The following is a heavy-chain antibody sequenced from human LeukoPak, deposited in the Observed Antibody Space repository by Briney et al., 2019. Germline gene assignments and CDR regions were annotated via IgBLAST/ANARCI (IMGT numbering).Heavy chain of an antibody. D-gene: IGHD5-12*01. CDR1: GVSISSGGYY. J-gene: IGHJ4*02. V-gene: IGHV4-31*03. CDR3: ASRIVPSTDFDY. CDR2: IYYSGST. Sequence: PSQTLSLTCTVSGVSISSGGYYWSWIRQHPGKGLEWFGYIYYSGSTYYNPSLKSRVTISVDTSKNQFSLKLSSVTVADSAVYYCASRIVPSTDFDYWGQGSLVTVSS.